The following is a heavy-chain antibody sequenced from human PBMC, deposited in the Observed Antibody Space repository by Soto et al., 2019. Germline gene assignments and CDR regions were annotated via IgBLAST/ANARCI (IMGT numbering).Heavy chain of an antibody. CDR2: INHRGSL. Sequence: SETLSLTCTVAGGSMTSGDQYWTWIRHRPGEGLEWFGYINHRGSLYCNPSLKSRVSMSVDTSKNQFSLNLSSVTAADMAVYYCARELPQRQGRNMDVWGQGTTVTVSS. V-gene: IGHV4-31*03. J-gene: IGHJ6*02. CDR1: GGSMTSGDQY. D-gene: IGHD1-1*01. CDR3: ARELPQRQGRNMDV.